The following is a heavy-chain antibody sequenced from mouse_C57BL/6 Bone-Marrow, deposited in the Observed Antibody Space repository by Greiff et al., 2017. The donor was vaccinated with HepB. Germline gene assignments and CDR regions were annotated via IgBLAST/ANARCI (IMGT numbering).Heavy chain of an antibody. CDR1: GFTFSSYA. D-gene: IGHD2-2*01. CDR2: ISDGGSYT. J-gene: IGHJ1*03. V-gene: IGHV5-4*01. Sequence: EVKLMESGGGLVKPGGSLKLSCAASGFTFSSYAMSWVRQTPEKRLEWVATISDGGSYTYYPDNVKGRFTISRDNAKNNLYLQMSHLKSEDTAMYYCAREGYGYDGYFDVWGTGTTVTVSS. CDR3: AREGYGYDGYFDV.